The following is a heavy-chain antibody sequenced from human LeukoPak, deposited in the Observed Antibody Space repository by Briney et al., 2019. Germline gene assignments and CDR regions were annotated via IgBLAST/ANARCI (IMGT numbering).Heavy chain of an antibody. CDR2: ITNGGATT. CDR3: VRLSSGSGSKFGFDS. V-gene: IGHV3-23*01. J-gene: IGHJ4*02. Sequence: GESLRLSCVASGFTFGSYAMSWVRQAPGKGLEWVSIITNGGATTYYADSVRGRFTISRDNSKNTLYLQMNSLRAEDTAVYYCVRLSSGSGSKFGFDSWGQGTLVTVSS. D-gene: IGHD6-19*01. CDR1: GFTFGSYA.